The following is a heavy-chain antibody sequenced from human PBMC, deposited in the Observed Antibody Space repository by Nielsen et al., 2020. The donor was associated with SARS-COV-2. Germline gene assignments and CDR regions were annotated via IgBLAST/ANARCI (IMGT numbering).Heavy chain of an antibody. D-gene: IGHD1-7*01. V-gene: IGHV4-31*03. CDR1: GGSISSGGYY. CDR2: IYYSGST. J-gene: IGHJ6*02. CDR3: ARASDKTGTSYYYYGMDV. Sequence: SETLSLTCTVSGGSISSGGYYWSWIRQHPGKGLEWIGYIYYSGSTYYNPSLKSRVTISVDTSKNQFSLKLSPVTAADTAVYYCARASDKTGTSYYYYGMDVWGQGTTVTVSS.